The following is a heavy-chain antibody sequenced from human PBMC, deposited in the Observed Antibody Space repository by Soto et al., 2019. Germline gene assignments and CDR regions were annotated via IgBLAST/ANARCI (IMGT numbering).Heavy chain of an antibody. D-gene: IGHD4-17*01. CDR2: ISAYNGNT. CDR1: GYTFTSYG. CDR3: AREDGDYEEELEGGSVTYFDY. Sequence: QVQLVQSGAEVKKPGASVKVSCKASGYTFTSYGISWVRQAPGQGLEWMGWISAYNGNTNYAQKLQGRVTMTTDTSTSTAYMELRSLRSDDTAVYYCAREDGDYEEELEGGSVTYFDYWGQGTLVTVSS. V-gene: IGHV1-18*01. J-gene: IGHJ4*02.